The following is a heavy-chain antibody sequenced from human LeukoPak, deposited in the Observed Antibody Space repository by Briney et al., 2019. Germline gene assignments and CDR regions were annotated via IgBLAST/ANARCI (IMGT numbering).Heavy chain of an antibody. D-gene: IGHD6-25*01. V-gene: IGHV3-7*01. CDR1: GFTLSDYW. CDR3: AREIWKRLL. Sequence: GGSLRLSCAVSGFTLSDYWMSWVRQAPGKGLEWVANIKQDGSEKYYVDSVKGRFTVSRDNAKNSLYLQMNSLRAEDTAVYYCAREIWKRLLWGQGTLVTVSS. CDR2: IKQDGSEK. J-gene: IGHJ4*02.